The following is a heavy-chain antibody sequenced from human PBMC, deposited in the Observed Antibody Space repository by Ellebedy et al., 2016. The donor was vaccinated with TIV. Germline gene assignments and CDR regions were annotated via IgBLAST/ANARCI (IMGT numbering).Heavy chain of an antibody. CDR1: GYTFTSYD. CDR2: MNPNSGNT. J-gene: IGHJ4*02. V-gene: IGHV1-8*01. CDR3: ARGYYYDSSGYPTASLEYYFDY. Sequence: AASVKVSCKASGYTFTSYDINWVRQATGQGLEWMGLMNPNSGNTGYAQKFQGRVTMTRNTSISTAYMELSSLRSEDTAVYYCARGYYYDSSGYPTASLEYYFDYWGQGTLVTVSS. D-gene: IGHD3-22*01.